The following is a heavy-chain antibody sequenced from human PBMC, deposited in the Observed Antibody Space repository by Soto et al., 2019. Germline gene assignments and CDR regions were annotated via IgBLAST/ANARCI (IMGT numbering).Heavy chain of an antibody. V-gene: IGHV3-33*01. D-gene: IGHD3-9*01. J-gene: IGHJ4*02. CDR1: GFTFSSYG. CDR3: ARAYDILTGYPSAAY. Sequence: GGSLRLSCAASGFTFSSYGMHWVRQAPGKGLEWVAVIWYDGSNKYYADSVKGRFTISRDNAKNSLYLQMNSLRAEDTAVYYCARAYDILTGYPSAAYWGQGTLVTVSS. CDR2: IWYDGSNK.